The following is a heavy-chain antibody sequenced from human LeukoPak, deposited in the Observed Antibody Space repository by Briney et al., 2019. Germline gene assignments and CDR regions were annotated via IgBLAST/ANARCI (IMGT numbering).Heavy chain of an antibody. CDR3: GKESSGLYYFDY. V-gene: IGHV3-23*01. D-gene: IGHD3-22*01. CDR1: GFTFSSYA. Sequence: PGGSLRLSCAASGFTFSSYAMSWVRQAPGKGLEWVSGISGSGGSTYYADSVKGRFTISRDNSKKTLYLQMNSLRAEDTAVYYCGKESSGLYYFDYWGRGTLVTVSS. J-gene: IGHJ4*02. CDR2: ISGSGGST.